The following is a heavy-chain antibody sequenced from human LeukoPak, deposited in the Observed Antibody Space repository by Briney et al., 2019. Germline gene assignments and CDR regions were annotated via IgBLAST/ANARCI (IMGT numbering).Heavy chain of an antibody. J-gene: IGHJ4*02. CDR2: MYYSGST. V-gene: IGHV4-39*01. D-gene: IGHD3-22*01. CDR3: VRLNGGYYEAIFGY. CDR1: GGSISSSSYY. Sequence: KPSETLSLTCTVSGGSISSSSYYWGWIRQPPGKGLECIGSMYYSGSTYYNPPLKSRVTISVDTSKNQFSLNLRSVTAADTAVYYCVRLNGGYYEAIFGYWGQGTLVTVSS.